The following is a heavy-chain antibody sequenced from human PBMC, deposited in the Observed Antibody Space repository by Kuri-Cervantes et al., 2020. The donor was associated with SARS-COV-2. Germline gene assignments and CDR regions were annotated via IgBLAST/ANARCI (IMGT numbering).Heavy chain of an antibody. CDR3: AKDYYSSSSNYFDY. J-gene: IGHJ4*02. D-gene: IGHD6-6*01. CDR1: GFTFSDYY. V-gene: IGHV3-23*01. Sequence: ETLSLTCAASGFTFSDYYMSWIRQAPGKGLEWVSAISGSGGSTYYADSVKGRFTISRDNSKNTLYLQMNSLRAEDTAVYYCAKDYYSSSSNYFDYWGQGTLVTVSS. CDR2: ISGSGGST.